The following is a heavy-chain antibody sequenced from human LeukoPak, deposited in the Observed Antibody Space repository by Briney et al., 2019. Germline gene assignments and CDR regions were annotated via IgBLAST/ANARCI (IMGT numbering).Heavy chain of an antibody. CDR3: ARVRRTFYYYMDV. V-gene: IGHV4-38-2*02. Sequence: SETLSLTCTVSGYSISSGYYWGWIRQPPGKGLEWIGNIFHSGSTYYNPSLKSRVTISLDTSKNQFSLKLSSVTAADTAVYYCARVRRTFYYYMDVWGKGTTVAVSS. CDR2: IFHSGST. D-gene: IGHD1-14*01. J-gene: IGHJ6*03. CDR1: GYSISSGYY.